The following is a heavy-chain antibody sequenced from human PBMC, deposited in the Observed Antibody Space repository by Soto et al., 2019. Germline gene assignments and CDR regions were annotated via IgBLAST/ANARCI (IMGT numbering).Heavy chain of an antibody. Sequence: SVKVSCKTSGYVFTTYGVNWVRQAPGQGLEWMGWISGYNGNTNYPQKFQGRVTMTTDTSRSTAYMELRSLTLEDTAVYYCARGAHGSGYAVYWGQGTLVTVSS. CDR1: GYVFTTYG. D-gene: IGHD3-3*01. J-gene: IGHJ4*02. CDR2: ISGYNGNT. CDR3: ARGAHGSGYAVY. V-gene: IGHV1-18*01.